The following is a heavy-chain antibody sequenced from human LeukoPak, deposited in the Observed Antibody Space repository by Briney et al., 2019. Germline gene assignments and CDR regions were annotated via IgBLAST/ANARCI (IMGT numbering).Heavy chain of an antibody. CDR3: ARKGDTAMPLGDYYFDY. V-gene: IGHV4-59*01. D-gene: IGHD5-18*01. J-gene: IGHJ4*02. Sequence: SETLSLTCTVSGGSISSYYWSWIRQPPGKGLEWIGYIYYSGSTNYNPSLKSRVTISVDTSKNQFSLKLSSVTAADTAVYYCARKGDTAMPLGDYYFDYWGQGTLVTVSS. CDR1: GGSISSYY. CDR2: IYYSGST.